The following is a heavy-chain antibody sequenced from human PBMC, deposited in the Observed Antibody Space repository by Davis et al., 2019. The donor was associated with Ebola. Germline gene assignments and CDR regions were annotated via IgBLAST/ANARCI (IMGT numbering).Heavy chain of an antibody. V-gene: IGHV3-7*03. J-gene: IGHJ5*02. Sequence: PGGSLRLSCAVSGFTFSSYWMSWVRQAPGKGLEWVANIKQDGSEKYYVDSVKGRFTISRDNAKNSLYLQMNSLRAEDTAVYYCAKRGGGGYFSWFDPWGQGTLVTVSS. D-gene: IGHD3-22*01. CDR1: GFTFSSYW. CDR3: AKRGGGGYFSWFDP. CDR2: IKQDGSEK.